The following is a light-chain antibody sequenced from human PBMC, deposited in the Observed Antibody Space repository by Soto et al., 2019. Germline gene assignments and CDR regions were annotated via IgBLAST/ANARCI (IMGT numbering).Light chain of an antibody. Sequence: ETLMTQSPATLSVSPGERATLSCRADRSVSDTLLTWFQQKPGQAPRLLIFGTSTRPTGIPDRFSGSGSGTDFTLTISRLEPEDLAVYYCQRYGTSSLTFGGGTKVDIK. J-gene: IGKJ4*01. CDR1: RSVSDTL. CDR2: GTS. CDR3: QRYGTSSLT. V-gene: IGKV3-20*01.